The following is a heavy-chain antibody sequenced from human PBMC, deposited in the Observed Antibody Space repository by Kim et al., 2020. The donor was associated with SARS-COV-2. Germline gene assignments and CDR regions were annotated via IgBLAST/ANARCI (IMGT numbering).Heavy chain of an antibody. CDR2: INHSGST. J-gene: IGHJ6*02. V-gene: IGHV4-34*01. Sequence: SETLSLTCAVYGGSFSGYYWSWIRQPPGKGLEWMGEINHSGSTNSNPSLKSRVTISVDTSKNEFSLKLSSVTAADTAVYYCASKRFYYGAYSLDVWGQGTTVTVSS. CDR3: ASKRFYYGAYSLDV. D-gene: IGHD3-10*01. CDR1: GGSFSGYY.